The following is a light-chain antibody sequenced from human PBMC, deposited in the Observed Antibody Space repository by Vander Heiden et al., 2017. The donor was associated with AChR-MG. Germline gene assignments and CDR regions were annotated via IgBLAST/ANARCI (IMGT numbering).Light chain of an antibody. Sequence: QSALTQPASVSGSPGQSLTISCTGTIISVGGYKYVPWYHHHPGKAPKLMLYDVSYRPSGVSTRFSGSKSGNTASLTISGLKPEDEADYFCSSYTSSGTLVVFGGGTILTVL. J-gene: IGLJ2*01. CDR3: SSYTSSGTLVV. V-gene: IGLV2-14*03. CDR1: IISVGGYKY. CDR2: DVS.